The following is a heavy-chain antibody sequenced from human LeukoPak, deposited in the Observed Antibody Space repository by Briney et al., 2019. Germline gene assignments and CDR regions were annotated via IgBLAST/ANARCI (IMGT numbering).Heavy chain of an antibody. J-gene: IGHJ5*02. D-gene: IGHD2-2*01. CDR1: GFTFSSYS. CDR3: ARDVGCCSSTSCYSP. CDR2: ISSSSSYI. V-gene: IGHV3-21*01. Sequence: GGSLRLSCAASGFTFSSYSMNWVRQAPGKGLEWVSSISSSSSYIYYADSVKGRFTISRDNAKNSLYLQMNSPRAEDTAVYYCARDVGCCSSTSCYSPWGQGTLVTVSS.